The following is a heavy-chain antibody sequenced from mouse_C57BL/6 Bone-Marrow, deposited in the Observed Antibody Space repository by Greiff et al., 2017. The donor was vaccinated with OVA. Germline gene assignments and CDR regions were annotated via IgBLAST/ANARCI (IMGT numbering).Heavy chain of an antibody. J-gene: IGHJ2*01. CDR2: IRSRSNNYAT. Sequence: EVKLVESGGGLVQPKGSLKLSCAASGFSFNTYAMNWVRQAPGKGLEWVARIRSRSNNYATYYADSVKYRFTISRDESENMLYLKMNNLKTEDTAMYYGMRGMGGYWGQGTTLTVSS. CDR3: MRGMGGY. D-gene: IGHD2-10*02. V-gene: IGHV10-1*01. CDR1: GFSFNTYA.